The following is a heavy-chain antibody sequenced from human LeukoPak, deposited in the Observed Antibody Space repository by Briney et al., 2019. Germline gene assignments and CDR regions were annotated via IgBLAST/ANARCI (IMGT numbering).Heavy chain of an antibody. J-gene: IGHJ3*02. CDR1: GFTFSSYS. Sequence: GGSLRLSCAASGFTFSSYSMNWVRQAPGKGLEWVSSISSSSSYIYYADSVKDRFTISRDNAKNSLYLQMNSLRAEDTAVYYCARVGAYYYDSSGYPSAFDIWGQGTMVTVSS. CDR3: ARVGAYYYDSSGYPSAFDI. CDR2: ISSSSSYI. V-gene: IGHV3-21*01. D-gene: IGHD3-22*01.